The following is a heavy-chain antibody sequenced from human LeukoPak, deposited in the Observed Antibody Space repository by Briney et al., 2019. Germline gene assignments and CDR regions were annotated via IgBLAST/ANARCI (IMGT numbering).Heavy chain of an antibody. CDR3: ARDRGSSSYHYPLVY. J-gene: IGHJ4*02. CDR2: ISSNGGST. CDR1: GFTFSSYA. D-gene: IGHD3-22*01. Sequence: GGSLRLSCAASGFTFSSYAMHWVRQAPGKGLEYVSAISSNGGSTYYANSVKGRFTISRDNSKNTLYLQMGSLRAEDMAVYYCARDRGSSSYHYPLVYWGQGTLVTVSS. V-gene: IGHV3-64*01.